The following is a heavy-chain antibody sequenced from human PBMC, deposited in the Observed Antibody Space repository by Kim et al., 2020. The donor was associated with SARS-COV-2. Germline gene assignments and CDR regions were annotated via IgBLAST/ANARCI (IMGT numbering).Heavy chain of an antibody. D-gene: IGHD3-10*02. CDR3: ASSGTYYYVY. CDR2: T. V-gene: IGHV1-2*02. J-gene: IGHJ4*02. Sequence: TNYAQKFQGRVTMTRDTSISPAYMELSRLRSDDTAVYYCASSGTYYYVYWGQGTLVTVSS.